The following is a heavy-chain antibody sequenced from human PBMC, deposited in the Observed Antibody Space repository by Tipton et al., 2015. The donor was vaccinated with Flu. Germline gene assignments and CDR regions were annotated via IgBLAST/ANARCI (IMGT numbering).Heavy chain of an antibody. CDR3: ASLYYDFWSGYYGTIPSQPDY. CDR2: IYYSGST. V-gene: IGHV4-39*01. CDR1: GGSISSSSYY. J-gene: IGHJ4*02. D-gene: IGHD3-3*01. Sequence: TLSLTCTVSGGSISSSSYYWGWIRQPPGKGLEWIGSIYYSGSTYYNPSLKSRVTISVDTSKNQFSLKLSSVTAADTAVYYCASLYYDFWSGYYGTIPSQPDYWGQGTLVTVSS.